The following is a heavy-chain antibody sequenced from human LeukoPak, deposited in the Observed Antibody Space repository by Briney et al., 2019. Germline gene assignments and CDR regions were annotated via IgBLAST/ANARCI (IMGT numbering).Heavy chain of an antibody. V-gene: IGHV3-21*01. CDR3: ARVTLVPAAQIDY. CDR1: GFTFSSYN. Sequence: PGGSLRLSCAASGFTFSSYNMNWVRQAPGKGLEWVSSISSSSSYIYYADSVKGRFTISRDNAKNSLYLQMNSLRAEDTAVYYCARVTLVPAAQIDYWGQGTLVTVSS. CDR2: ISSSSSYI. J-gene: IGHJ4*02. D-gene: IGHD2-2*01.